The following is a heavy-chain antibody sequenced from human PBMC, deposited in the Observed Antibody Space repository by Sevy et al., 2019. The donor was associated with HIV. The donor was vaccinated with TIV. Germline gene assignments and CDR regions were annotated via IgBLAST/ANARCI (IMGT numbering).Heavy chain of an antibody. D-gene: IGHD1-26*01. CDR2: ISSSGSTI. V-gene: IGHV3-48*03. CDR1: GFTFSSYE. CDR3: ARELRSGSYGGKYYYYYGMDV. Sequence: GGSLRLSCAASGFTFSSYEMNWVRQAPGKGLEWVSYISSSGSTIYYADSVKGRFTISRDNAKNSLYLQMNSLRAEDTAVYYCARELRSGSYGGKYYYYYGMDVWGQGTTVTVSS. J-gene: IGHJ6*02.